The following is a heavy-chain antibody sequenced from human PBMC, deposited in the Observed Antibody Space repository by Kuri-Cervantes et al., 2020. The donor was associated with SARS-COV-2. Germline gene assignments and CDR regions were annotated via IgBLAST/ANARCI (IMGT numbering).Heavy chain of an antibody. CDR2: IYSSGIT. V-gene: IGHV4-4*07. J-gene: IGHJ6*03. D-gene: IGHD1-7*01. CDR1: GASINDYY. CDR3: ASSHKTTYYYYYMKV. Sequence: SKTLSSTCTVSGASINDYYWTWIGQPAGQGREWIGRIYSSGITNYNPSLKSRVTMSIDTSTNQFSLSLTSVTASDTAVYYCASSHKTTYYYYYMKVWGKGTRVTVSS.